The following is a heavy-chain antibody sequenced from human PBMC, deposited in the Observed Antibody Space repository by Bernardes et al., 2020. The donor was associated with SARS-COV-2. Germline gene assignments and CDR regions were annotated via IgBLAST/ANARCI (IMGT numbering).Heavy chain of an antibody. Sequence: GGSLRLSCAASGFTFSSYSMNWVRQAPGKGLEWVSYISSSSSTIYYADSVKGRFTISRDNAKNSLYLQMNSLRDEDTAVYYCAGALWLRANFDYWGQGTLVSVTA. D-gene: IGHD5-18*01. CDR1: GFTFSSYS. V-gene: IGHV3-48*02. J-gene: IGHJ4*02. CDR2: ISSSSSTI. CDR3: AGALWLRANFDY.